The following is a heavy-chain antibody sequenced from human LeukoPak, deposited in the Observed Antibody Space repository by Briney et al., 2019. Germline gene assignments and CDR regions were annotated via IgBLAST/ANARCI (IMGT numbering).Heavy chain of an antibody. Sequence: PGGSLRLSCAVSGLYFSNYWMSWVRQAPGKGREWVANMKQDGSEKYFVDSVRGRFTISRDNGKNSLYLQMNSLRVEDTAVYYCARDAGHTGYDLLDYWGQGTLVTVSS. CDR1: GLYFSNYW. V-gene: IGHV3-7*01. CDR2: MKQDGSEK. J-gene: IGHJ4*02. D-gene: IGHD5-12*01. CDR3: ARDAGHTGYDLLDY.